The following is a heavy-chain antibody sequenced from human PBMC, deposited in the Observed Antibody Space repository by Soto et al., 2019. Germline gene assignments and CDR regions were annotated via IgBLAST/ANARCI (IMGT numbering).Heavy chain of an antibody. J-gene: IGHJ4*02. CDR2: IHSDGST. Sequence: SGGSLRLSCSVAGFTVSDSMSWVRQAPGKGLECVSFIHSDGSTRYTDSVRGRFTISRDNSKNTLYLQMDRLRVDDTAVYFCARDASGPFDYWGQGTLVTVSS. CDR3: ARDASGPFDY. D-gene: IGHD6-19*01. V-gene: IGHV3-53*01. CDR1: GFTVSDS.